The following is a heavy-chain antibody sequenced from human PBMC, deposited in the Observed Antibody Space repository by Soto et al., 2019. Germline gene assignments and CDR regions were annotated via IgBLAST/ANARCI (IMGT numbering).Heavy chain of an antibody. CDR3: ARSVFP. Sequence: QVQLQESGPGLVKPSQTLSLTCTVSGGSISSGGYYWSRIRQHPGKGLEWIGYIYYSKSTYYNPSLKSRVTISLATSKNQCSLKLTSVTAANMAVYYCARSVFPWGQGTLVTVSS. CDR2: IYYSKST. J-gene: IGHJ5*02. V-gene: IGHV4-31*03. CDR1: GGSISSGGYY.